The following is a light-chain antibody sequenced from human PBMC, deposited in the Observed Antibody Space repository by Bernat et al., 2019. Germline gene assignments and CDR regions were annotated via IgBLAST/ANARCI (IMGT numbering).Light chain of an antibody. J-gene: IGKJ1*01. CDR2: AAS. CDR3: QQYYSYPPKT. V-gene: IGKV1-8*01. CDR1: QGISSY. Sequence: AIRMTQSPSSFSASTGDRVTITCRASQGISSYLAWNQQKPGKAPKLLIYAASTLQSGVPSRFSGSGSGTDFTLTISCLQSEDFATYYCQQYYSYPPKTFGQGTKVEIK.